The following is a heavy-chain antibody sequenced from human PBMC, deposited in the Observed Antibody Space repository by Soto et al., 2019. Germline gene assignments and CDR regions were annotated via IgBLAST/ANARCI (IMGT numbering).Heavy chain of an antibody. V-gene: IGHV1-69*01. J-gene: IGHJ4*02. CDR1: GGTFSSYA. Sequence: QVQLVQSGAEVKKPGSSVKVSCKASGGTFSSYAISWVRQAPGQGLEWMGGIIPIFGTANYAQKFQGRVTITADESTSTAYMELSSLRSEDTAVYYCARVSFLCSGGSYYGRGIDYWGQGTLVTVSS. CDR3: ARVSFLCSGGSYYGRGIDY. CDR2: IIPIFGTA. D-gene: IGHD2-15*01.